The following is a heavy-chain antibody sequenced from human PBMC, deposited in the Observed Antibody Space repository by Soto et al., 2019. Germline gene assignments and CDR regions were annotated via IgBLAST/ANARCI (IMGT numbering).Heavy chain of an antibody. CDR1: GFIFSDYS. CDR2: ISGSNMYI. CDR3: SRGGGGGLFDL. V-gene: IGHV3-21*01. J-gene: IGHJ5*02. D-gene: IGHD2-21*01. Sequence: ESGGGRVKPGGSLRLSCAASGFIFSDYSMDWVRQAPGKGLEWVASISGSNMYISYADSVRGRFTISRDNAKNSLFLQLNSLRDEDTALYYCSRGGGGGLFDLWGQGAFVTVSS.